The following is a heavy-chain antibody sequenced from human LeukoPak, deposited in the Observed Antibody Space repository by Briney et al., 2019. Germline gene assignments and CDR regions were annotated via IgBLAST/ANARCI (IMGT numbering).Heavy chain of an antibody. D-gene: IGHD2-15*01. Sequence: PSETLSLTCTVSGGSISSSGYYWGWIRQSPGEGLEWIGNIYYSGITYYNPSLKSRVTISVDTSKNQFSLKLSSVTAADTAVYYCARKVVDCSGGSCYSGGFYYYYMDVWGKGTTVTVSS. CDR2: IYYSGIT. J-gene: IGHJ6*03. CDR1: GGSISSSGYY. CDR3: ARKVVDCSGGSCYSGGFYYYYMDV. V-gene: IGHV4-39*07.